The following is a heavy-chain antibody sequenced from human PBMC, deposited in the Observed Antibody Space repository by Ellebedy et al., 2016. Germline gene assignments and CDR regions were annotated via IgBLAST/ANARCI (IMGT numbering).Heavy chain of an antibody. CDR2: ISGSGSDI. CDR3: ARNTRLLEV. V-gene: IGHV3-11*01. CDR1: GFTFSDYY. D-gene: IGHD1-1*01. J-gene: IGHJ6*04. Sequence: GGSLRLSXAASGFTFSDYYMDWIRQAPGRGLEWVSYISGSGSDIKYRESVKGRFTVSRDNAKNSLYLQMNSLRAEDTAVYYCARNTRLLEVWGNGTTVTVSS.